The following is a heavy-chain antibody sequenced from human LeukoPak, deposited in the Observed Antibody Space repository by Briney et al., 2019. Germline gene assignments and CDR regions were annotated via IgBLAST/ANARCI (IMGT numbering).Heavy chain of an antibody. J-gene: IGHJ5*02. Sequence: GGSLRLSCAASGFTFSSYSMNRVRQAPGKGLEWVSSISGSGSYIYYADSVKGRFTISRDNAKNSLYLQMNSLRAEDTAVYYCARAATYDSIWGSYRYGDWFDPWGQGTLVTVSS. CDR1: GFTFSSYS. D-gene: IGHD3-16*02. CDR3: ARAATYDSIWGSYRYGDWFDP. CDR2: ISGSGSYI. V-gene: IGHV3-21*01.